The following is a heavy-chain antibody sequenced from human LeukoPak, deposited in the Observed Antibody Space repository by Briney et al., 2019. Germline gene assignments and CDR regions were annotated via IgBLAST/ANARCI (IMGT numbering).Heavy chain of an antibody. CDR2: ISGSGGST. Sequence: PGGSLRLSCAASGFTFSSYAMSWVRQAPGKGLEWVSAISGSGGSTYYADSAKGRFTISRDNSKNTLYLQMNSLRAEDTAVYYCAKTATGYSSGWYLYYFDYWGQGTLVTVSS. D-gene: IGHD6-19*01. J-gene: IGHJ4*02. V-gene: IGHV3-23*01. CDR1: GFTFSSYA. CDR3: AKTATGYSSGWYLYYFDY.